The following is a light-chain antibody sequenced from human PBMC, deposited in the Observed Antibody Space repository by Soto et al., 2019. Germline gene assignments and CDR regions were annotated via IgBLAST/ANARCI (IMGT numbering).Light chain of an antibody. CDR3: SSYTSSSIPYV. J-gene: IGLJ1*01. Sequence: QSALAQPASVSGSPGQSITISCTGTSSDDGGYNYVSWYQQHPGKAPKLMIYDVSNRPSGVSNRFSGSKSGTTASLTISGLQAVDAADYYCSSYTSSSIPYVFGTGTKVPVL. CDR2: DVS. V-gene: IGLV2-14*01. CDR1: SSDDGGYNY.